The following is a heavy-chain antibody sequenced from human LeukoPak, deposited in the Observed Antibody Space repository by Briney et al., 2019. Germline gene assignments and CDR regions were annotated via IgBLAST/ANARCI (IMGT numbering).Heavy chain of an antibody. Sequence: PSETLSLTCTVSGDSISGSSFYWAWIRQPPGKGLERIGTIYYSGSTYYSPSLKSRVTISVDTSKNQISLKLTSVTAADTAVYYCARGGGGRYKVVVTATTTDLDYWGQGTLVTVSS. V-gene: IGHV4-39*01. CDR1: GDSISGSSFY. CDR2: IYYSGST. CDR3: ARGGGGRYKVVVTATTTDLDY. J-gene: IGHJ4*02. D-gene: IGHD2-21*02.